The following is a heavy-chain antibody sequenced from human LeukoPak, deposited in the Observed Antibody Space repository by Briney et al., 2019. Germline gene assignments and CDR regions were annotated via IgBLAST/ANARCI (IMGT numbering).Heavy chain of an antibody. CDR1: GLTFSSSW. CDR3: ARDLAYSRLDY. J-gene: IGHJ4*02. Sequence: GGSLRLSCAVSGLTFSSSWMDWVRQAPGKGLEWVASINPDGNKKYSADSVKGRFTISRDNAENSLYLQMNSLRVEDTAFYYCARDLAYSRLDYWGQGMLDTVSS. CDR2: INPDGNKK. V-gene: IGHV3-7*01. D-gene: IGHD5-18*01.